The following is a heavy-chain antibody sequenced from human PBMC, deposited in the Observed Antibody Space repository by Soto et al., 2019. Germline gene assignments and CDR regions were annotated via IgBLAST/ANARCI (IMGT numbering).Heavy chain of an antibody. CDR3: ALTTGD. CDR2: VSPDHGNA. J-gene: IGHJ4*02. Sequence: QVRVVQSGAEVKKPGASVKVSCKTSGYTFTDYDINWVRQAPGQGLEWMGWVSPDHGNAGYAQQFQGRVTMTSDTYMSTVFMALTNLRSEDTAVYYCALTTGDWGQGTKVTVSS. D-gene: IGHD2-8*02. V-gene: IGHV1-8*01. CDR1: GYTFTDYD.